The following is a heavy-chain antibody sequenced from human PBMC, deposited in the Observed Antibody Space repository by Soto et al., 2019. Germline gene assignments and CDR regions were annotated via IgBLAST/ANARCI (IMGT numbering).Heavy chain of an antibody. CDR1: GFTLSSYW. D-gene: IGHD2-2*01. CDR3: ARDPPALLIPAATRLDP. CDR2: INSDGSST. V-gene: IGHV3-74*01. J-gene: IGHJ5*02. Sequence: PWGSLRLSCAASGFTLSSYWMQCVRQAPGKGLVWVSRINSDGSSTSYADSVKGRFTISRDNAKNTLYLQMNSLRAEDTAVYDCARDPPALLIPAATRLDPWGQGTLVTVSS.